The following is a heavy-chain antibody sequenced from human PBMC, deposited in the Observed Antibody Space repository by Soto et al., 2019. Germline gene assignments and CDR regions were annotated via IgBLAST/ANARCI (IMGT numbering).Heavy chain of an antibody. J-gene: IGHJ4*02. CDR1: GFTFSDYY. CDR3: ARDSYCSGGSCLAPFDY. D-gene: IGHD2-15*01. Sequence: PGGSLRLSCAASGFTFSDYYMSWIRQAPGKGLEWVSYISSSSSYIYYADSVKGRFTISRDNAKNSLYLQMSSLRAEDTAVYYCARDSYCSGGSCLAPFDYWGQGTLVTVSS. CDR2: ISSSSSYI. V-gene: IGHV3-11*06.